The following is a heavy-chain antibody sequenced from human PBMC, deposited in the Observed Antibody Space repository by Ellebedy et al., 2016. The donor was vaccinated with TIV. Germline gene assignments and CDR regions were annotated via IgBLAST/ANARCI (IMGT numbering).Heavy chain of an antibody. Sequence: SQTLSLTCAVSGGSFSDPYWNWIRQPPGKGLEGIGEVSHSEGTSYNPSLANRVTISLYTSKNHFSLQLTSVTAADTAVYYCVRGSDWNKVGYWGQGTLVTGSS. J-gene: IGHJ4*02. CDR2: VSHSEGT. CDR1: GGSFSDPY. V-gene: IGHV4-34*01. D-gene: IGHD1/OR15-1a*01. CDR3: VRGSDWNKVGY.